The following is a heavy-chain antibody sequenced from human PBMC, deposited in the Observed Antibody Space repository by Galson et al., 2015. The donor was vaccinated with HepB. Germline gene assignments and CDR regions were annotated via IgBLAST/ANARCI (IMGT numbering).Heavy chain of an antibody. CDR3: ARPSRGMSLDS. CDR1: GYIFATYW. CDR2: IHPGDSDI. V-gene: IGHV5-51*01. J-gene: IGHJ4*02. Sequence: QSGAEVKKPGEPLKISCQGSGYIFATYWIGWVRQMPGKGLEWMGSIHPGDSDIRYSPSFRGQVTISVDKSISTAFLQWSSLKASDTAIYYCARPSRGMSLDSWGQGTRVTVSS. D-gene: IGHD6-13*01.